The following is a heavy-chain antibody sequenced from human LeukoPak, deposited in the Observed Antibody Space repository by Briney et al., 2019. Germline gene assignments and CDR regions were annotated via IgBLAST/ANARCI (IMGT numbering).Heavy chain of an antibody. D-gene: IGHD7-27*01. CDR1: GGSISSGDYY. J-gene: IGHJ4*02. CDR3: ARRRGTKLPLGTSIRRGFDY. Sequence: SETLSLTCTVSGGSISSGDYYWSWIRQPPGKGLEWIGYIYYTGNTNYNPSLESRVIISVDTSKNQFSLKLSSVTAADTAVYYCARRRGTKLPLGTSIRRGFDYWGQGTLVTVSS. CDR2: IYYTGNT. V-gene: IGHV4-61*08.